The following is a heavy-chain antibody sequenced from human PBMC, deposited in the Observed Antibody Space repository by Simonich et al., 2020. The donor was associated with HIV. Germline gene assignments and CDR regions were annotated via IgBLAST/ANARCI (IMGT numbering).Heavy chain of an antibody. D-gene: IGHD3-16*01. CDR2: IKSDVRCT. CDR3: ARLGVLGWFDP. CDR1: GLTFKRYW. V-gene: IGHV3-74*02. J-gene: IGHJ5*02. Sequence: EVQLLESGGGLEPSGGCRRLACAASGLTFKRYWMHWVRRVPVSTWSRTSMRMGLGWVPGIKSDVRCTSSPDSGRGRFTISRDNAKNTLYLQMNSLGAEDTAVYYCARLGVLGWFDPWGQGTLVTVSS.